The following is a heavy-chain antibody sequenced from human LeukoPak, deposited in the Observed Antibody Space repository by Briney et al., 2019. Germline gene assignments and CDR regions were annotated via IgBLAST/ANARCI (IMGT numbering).Heavy chain of an antibody. Sequence: GGSLRLSCEASGFAFSRFYISWVRQAPGKGLEWVANINEDGSVKDYVDPVKGRFTISRDNVKTSVYLQMNSLRGEDTAVYYCVPQCGRPIWGQGTKLTVSS. CDR2: INEDGSVK. D-gene: IGHD6-19*01. J-gene: IGHJ3*02. V-gene: IGHV3-7*01. CDR1: GFAFSRFY. CDR3: VPQCGRPI.